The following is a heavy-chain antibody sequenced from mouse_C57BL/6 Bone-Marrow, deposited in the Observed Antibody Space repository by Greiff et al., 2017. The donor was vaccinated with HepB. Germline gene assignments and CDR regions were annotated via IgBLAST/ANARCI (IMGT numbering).Heavy chain of an antibody. CDR2: IYPGSGNT. J-gene: IGHJ3*01. V-gene: IGHV1-76*01. CDR1: GYTFTDYY. CDR3: ARGDPWFAY. Sequence: QVQLQQSGAELVRPGASVKLSCKASGYTFTDYYINWVKQRPGQGLEWIARIYPGSGNTYYNEKFKGKATLTAETSSSTAYMQLSSLTSEDSAVYFCARGDPWFAYWGQGTLVTVSA.